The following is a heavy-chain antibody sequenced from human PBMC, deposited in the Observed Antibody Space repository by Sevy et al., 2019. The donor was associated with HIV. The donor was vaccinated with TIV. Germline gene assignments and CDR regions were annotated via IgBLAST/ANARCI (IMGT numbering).Heavy chain of an antibody. V-gene: IGHV5-51*01. Sequence: GESLKISCKGSGYSFTSYWIGWVRQMPGKGLEWMGIIYPGDSDTRYSPYFQGQVTISADKSISTAYLQWSSLKASDTAMYYCARQKDYGDYVLASKTGNWFDPWGQGTLVTVSS. CDR3: ARQKDYGDYVLASKTGNWFDP. CDR2: IYPGDSDT. D-gene: IGHD4-17*01. CDR1: GYSFTSYW. J-gene: IGHJ5*02.